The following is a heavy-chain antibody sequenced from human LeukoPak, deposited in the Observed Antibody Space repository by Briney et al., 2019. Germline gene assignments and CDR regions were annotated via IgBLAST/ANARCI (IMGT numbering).Heavy chain of an antibody. J-gene: IGHJ4*02. D-gene: IGHD3-22*01. CDR2: ISAYNGNT. CDR3: ARQWYYYDSSGSREDYFDY. CDR1: GYTFTSYG. V-gene: IGHV1-18*01. Sequence: GASVKVSCKASGYTFTSYGISWVRQAPGQGLEWMGWISAYNGNTNNAQKLRGRVTMTTDTSTSTAYMELRSLRSDDTAVYYCARQWYYYDSSGSREDYFDYWGQGTLVTVSS.